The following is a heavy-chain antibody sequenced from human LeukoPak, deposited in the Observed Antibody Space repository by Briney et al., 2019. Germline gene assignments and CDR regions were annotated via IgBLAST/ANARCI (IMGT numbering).Heavy chain of an antibody. CDR2: IYYSGST. Sequence: SETLSLTCTVSGGSISSYYWNWVRQPPGKGLEWIGNIYYSGSTNYNPSLKSRVTISVDTSKNQFSLKLSSVTAADTAVYYCASRVAVAGTSYFDYWGQGTLVTVSS. CDR1: GGSISSYY. V-gene: IGHV4-59*12. J-gene: IGHJ4*02. CDR3: ASRVAVAGTSYFDY. D-gene: IGHD6-19*01.